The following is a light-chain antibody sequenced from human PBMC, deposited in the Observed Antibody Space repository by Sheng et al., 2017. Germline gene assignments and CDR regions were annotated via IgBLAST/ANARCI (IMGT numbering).Light chain of an antibody. Sequence: DIQLTQTPSLLSTSVGDRVTITCRASQDIGTYLAWYQQKPGKAPMLLIYSASTLHSGVPSRFTGSGSGTEFTLTITYLLPEDFATYYCQQLHTSPTFGQGT. CDR3: QQLHTSPT. CDR1: QDIGTY. V-gene: IGKV1-9*01. CDR2: SAS. J-gene: IGKJ5*01.